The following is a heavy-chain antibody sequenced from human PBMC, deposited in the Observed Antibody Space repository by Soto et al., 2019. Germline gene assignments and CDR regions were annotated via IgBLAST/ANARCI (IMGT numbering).Heavy chain of an antibody. CDR1: GFTFTSSA. J-gene: IGHJ5*02. CDR2: IVVGSGNT. V-gene: IGHV1-58*01. Sequence: SVKVSCKASGFTFTSSAVQWVRQARGQRLEWIGWIVVGSGNTNYAQKFQERVAITRDMSTSTAYMELSSLRSEDTAVYYCAAGDYDFWSGYSYNWFDPWGQGTLVTVSS. CDR3: AAGDYDFWSGYSYNWFDP. D-gene: IGHD3-3*01.